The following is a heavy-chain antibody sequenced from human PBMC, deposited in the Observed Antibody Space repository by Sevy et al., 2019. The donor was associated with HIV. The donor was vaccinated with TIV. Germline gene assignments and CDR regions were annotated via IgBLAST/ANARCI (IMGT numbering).Heavy chain of an antibody. Sequence: GGSLRLSCVVSGISFTTSGMHWVRQAPGKGLEWVAVISYHGRDKFYAESVKGRSTISRDNSKNMLYLQINSLRAEDTAVYYCAKEFTGYNGMDVWGQGTMVTDSS. CDR2: ISYHGRDK. CDR1: GISFTTSG. V-gene: IGHV3-30*18. J-gene: IGHJ6*02. CDR3: AKEFTGYNGMDV. D-gene: IGHD1-1*01.